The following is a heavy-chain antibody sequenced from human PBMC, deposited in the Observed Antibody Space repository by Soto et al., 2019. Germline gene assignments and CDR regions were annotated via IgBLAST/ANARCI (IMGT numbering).Heavy chain of an antibody. V-gene: IGHV3-66*01. CDR1: GFTVGNNY. J-gene: IGHJ6*02. Sequence: EVQLVESGGGLVQPGGSLRLSCAVSGFTVGNNYMNWVRQAPGKGLECVSLIYSGGSTNYADSVKGRFTISRDNSKNTLYLQMNSLRAEDTAVYYCARDPPGIAAAGGGWGQGTTVTVSS. D-gene: IGHD6-13*01. CDR3: ARDPPGIAAAGGG. CDR2: IYSGGST.